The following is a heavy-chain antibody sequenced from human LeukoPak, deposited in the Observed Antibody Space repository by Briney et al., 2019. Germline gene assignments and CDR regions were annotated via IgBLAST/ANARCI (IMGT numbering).Heavy chain of an antibody. J-gene: IGHJ4*02. Sequence: GGSLRLSCAASGFTFSDYSVNWVRQAPGKGLEWVSYISGSSSTIYYADSVKGRFTISRDNAKNSLYLQMNSLRAEDTAVYYCARDERQFDYWGQGTLVTVSS. CDR2: ISGSSSTI. CDR3: ARDERQFDY. V-gene: IGHV3-48*01. CDR1: GFTFSDYS.